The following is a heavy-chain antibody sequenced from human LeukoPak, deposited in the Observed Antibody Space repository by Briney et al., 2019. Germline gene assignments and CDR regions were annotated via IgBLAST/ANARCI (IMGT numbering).Heavy chain of an antibody. Sequence: GSSVKVSCKASGGTFSSYAISWVRQAPGQGLEWMGGIIPIFGTANYAQKFQGRVTITADKSTSTAYMELSSLRSEDTAVYYCATYSGYDPQPYYYYYMDVWGKGTTVTVSS. CDR2: IIPIFGTA. V-gene: IGHV1-69*06. CDR3: ATYSGYDPQPYYYYYMDV. J-gene: IGHJ6*03. D-gene: IGHD5-12*01. CDR1: GGTFSSYA.